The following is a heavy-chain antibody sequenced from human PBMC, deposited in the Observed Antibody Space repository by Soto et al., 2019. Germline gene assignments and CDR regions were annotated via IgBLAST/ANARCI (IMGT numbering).Heavy chain of an antibody. CDR1: GASISGFY. CDR3: VRDATKTLRGWFDP. J-gene: IGHJ5*02. CDR2: IYATGTT. V-gene: IGHV4-4*07. D-gene: IGHD3-16*01. Sequence: PSETLSLTCTVSGASISGFYWRWIRKSAGKGLEWIGRIYATGTTDYNPSLKSRVMMSVDTSKKQFSLKLRSVTAADTAVYYCVRDATKTLRGWFDPWGQGILVTVSS.